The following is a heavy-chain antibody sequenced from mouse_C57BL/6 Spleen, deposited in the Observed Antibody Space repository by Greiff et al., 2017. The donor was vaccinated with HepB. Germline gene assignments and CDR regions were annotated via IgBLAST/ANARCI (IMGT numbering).Heavy chain of an antibody. J-gene: IGHJ3*01. V-gene: IGHV1-74*01. D-gene: IGHD2-4*01. CDR3: AIGYDYDGPY. CDR1: GYTFTSCW. Sequence: QVQLQQPGAELVKPGASVKVSCKASGYTFTSCWMHWVKQRPGQGLEWLGRFHPSDSDTNYNQKFKGKATLTVDKSSSTAYMQRSSLTSDDAAVYYCAIGYDYDGPYWGQGTLVTVSA. CDR2: FHPSDSDT.